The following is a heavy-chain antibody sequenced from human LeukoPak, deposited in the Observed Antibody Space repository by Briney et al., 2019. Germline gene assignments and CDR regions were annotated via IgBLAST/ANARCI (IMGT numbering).Heavy chain of an antibody. V-gene: IGHV4-4*07. D-gene: IGHD6-6*01. CDR3: ARSGPGIAARPYAFDI. CDR2: IYTSGST. CDR1: GDSISNYY. J-gene: IGHJ3*02. Sequence: SETLSLTCTVSGDSISNYYWSWIRQPAGKGLEWIGRIYTSGSTNYNPSLKSRVTISVDTSKNQFSLKLSSVTAADTAVYYCARSGPGIAARPYAFDIWGQGTMVTVSS.